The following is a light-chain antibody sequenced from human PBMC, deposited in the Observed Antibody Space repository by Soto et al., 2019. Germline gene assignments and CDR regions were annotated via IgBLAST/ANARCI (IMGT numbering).Light chain of an antibody. CDR2: EAS. CDR1: RRVSSSS. J-gene: IGKJ1*01. Sequence: IVLALSPGTKSLPPREGPTLSCRAGRRVSSSSLAWYQQNPGQAPRLLIYEASSRATGIPDRFSGSGSGTDFTLTISRLEPEDFAVYYCQQYRTFGQGTKVDIK. V-gene: IGKV3-20*01. CDR3: QQYRT.